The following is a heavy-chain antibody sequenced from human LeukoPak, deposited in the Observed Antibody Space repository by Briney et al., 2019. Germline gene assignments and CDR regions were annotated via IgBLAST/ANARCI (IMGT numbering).Heavy chain of an antibody. CDR3: AKKNNFDY. J-gene: IGHJ4*02. CDR2: ISGSGGST. V-gene: IGHV3-23*01. D-gene: IGHD1/OR15-1a*01. CDR1: GXTFSSYA. Sequence: PGGSLRLSCAASGXTFSSYAMSWVRQAPGKGLAWVSSISGSGGSTYYADSVRGRFTISRDNSKNTLYLQMNSLRAEDTAVYYCAKKNNFDYWGQGSLVTVSS.